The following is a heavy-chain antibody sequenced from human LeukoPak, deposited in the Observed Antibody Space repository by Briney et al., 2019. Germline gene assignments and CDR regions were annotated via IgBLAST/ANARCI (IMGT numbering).Heavy chain of an antibody. CDR1: GGSFSGYY. J-gene: IGHJ6*03. CDR3: ARGLHYYMDV. CDR2: INHSGST. V-gene: IGHV4-34*01. Sequence: PSETLSLTCAVYGGSFSGYYWSWIRQPPGKGLEWIGEINHSGSTNYNPSLKSQVTISVDTSKNQFSLKLSSVTAADTAVYYCARGLHYYMDVWGKGTTVTVSS.